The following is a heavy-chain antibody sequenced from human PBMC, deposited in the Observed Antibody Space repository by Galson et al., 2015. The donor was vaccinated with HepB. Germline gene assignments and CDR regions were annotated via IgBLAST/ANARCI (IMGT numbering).Heavy chain of an antibody. CDR3: ATGGSSGYFYYFDY. V-gene: IGHV3-20*04. Sequence: SLRLSCAASGFNFDDYGMSWVRQVPGKGLEWVSGINWNGGSTGYADSVKGRFTISRDNAKNSLYLQMNSLRAEDMALYYCATGGSSGYFYYFDYWGQGTLVTVSS. D-gene: IGHD3-22*01. J-gene: IGHJ4*02. CDR2: INWNGGST. CDR1: GFNFDDYG.